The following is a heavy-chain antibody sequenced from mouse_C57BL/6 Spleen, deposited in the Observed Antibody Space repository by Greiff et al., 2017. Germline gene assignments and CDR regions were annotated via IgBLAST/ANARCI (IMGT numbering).Heavy chain of an antibody. Sequence: EVKLQESGGGLVQPGGSLKLSCAASGFTFSDYYMYWVRQTPEKRLEWVAYISNGGGSTYYPDPVKGRFTISRDNAKNTLYLQMSRLKSEDTAMYYCARRALGTTVVAHWYFDVWGTGTTVTVSS. V-gene: IGHV5-12*01. CDR2: ISNGGGST. D-gene: IGHD1-1*01. J-gene: IGHJ1*03. CDR1: GFTFSDYY. CDR3: ARRALGTTVVAHWYFDV.